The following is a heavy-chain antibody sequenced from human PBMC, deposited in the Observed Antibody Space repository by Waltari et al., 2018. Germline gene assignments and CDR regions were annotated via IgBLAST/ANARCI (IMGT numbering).Heavy chain of an antibody. D-gene: IGHD2-15*01. J-gene: IGHJ4*02. CDR1: GFTFRSHG. Sequence: QVQVVESGGGVVQPGGSLRLSCAASGFTFRSHGVHWVRQAPGKGLEWVSFIAYDGRNEYYADSVKGRFTIARDNSKNTLHLQMNSLREDDTAVYHCAKDVASYCSGGSCYTLDSWGQGTPVTVSS. CDR2: IAYDGRNE. V-gene: IGHV3-30*02. CDR3: AKDVASYCSGGSCYTLDS.